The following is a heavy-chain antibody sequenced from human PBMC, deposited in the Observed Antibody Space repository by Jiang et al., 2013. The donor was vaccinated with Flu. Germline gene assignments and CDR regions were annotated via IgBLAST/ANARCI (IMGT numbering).Heavy chain of an antibody. D-gene: IGHD2-21*02. CDR3: ARLDCGGDCYAYYYYGMDV. J-gene: IGHJ6*02. CDR1: SISSYY. Sequence: SISSYYWSWIRQPPREGTWSGLGISITVGAPTTTPPLQESSHHISRHVQNQFSLKLSSVTAADTAVYYCARLDCGGDCYAYYYYGMDVWGQGTTVTVSS. V-gene: IGHV4-59*08. CDR2: SITVGAP.